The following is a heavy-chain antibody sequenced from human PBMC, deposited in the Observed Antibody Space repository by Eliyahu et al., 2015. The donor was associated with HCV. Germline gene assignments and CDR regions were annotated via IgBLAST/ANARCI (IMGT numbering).Heavy chain of an antibody. CDR2: IIPILGIP. Sequence: QVQLVQSGAEVKKPGSSVKVSCKASGGTFSPYAINWVRQAPGQGLEWMGRIIPILGIPDYAQKFQGRLTITADKSTNTAYMELRSLRSEDTAVYYCARDYCSGESCYRTRFDYWGQGTLVTVSS. V-gene: IGHV1-69*04. CDR1: GGTFSPYA. D-gene: IGHD2-15*01. CDR3: ARDYCSGESCYRTRFDY. J-gene: IGHJ4*01.